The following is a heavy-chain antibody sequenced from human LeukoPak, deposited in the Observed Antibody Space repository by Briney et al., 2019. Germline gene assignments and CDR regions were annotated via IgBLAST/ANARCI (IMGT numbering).Heavy chain of an antibody. J-gene: IGHJ4*02. Sequence: GASVKVSCKASGYTFTSYYMHGVRQAPGQGLEWMGWINPNSGGTNYAQKFQGRVTMTRDTSISTAYMELSRLRSDDTAVYYCARELYCSSTSCYSAAGDYWGQGTLVTVSS. V-gene: IGHV1-2*02. CDR1: GYTFTSYY. CDR2: INPNSGGT. D-gene: IGHD2-2*01. CDR3: ARELYCSSTSCYSAAGDY.